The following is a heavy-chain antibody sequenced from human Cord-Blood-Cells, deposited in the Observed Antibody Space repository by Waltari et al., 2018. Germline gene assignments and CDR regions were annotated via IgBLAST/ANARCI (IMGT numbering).Heavy chain of an antibody. CDR2: IYHSGTN. CDR1: GGSIRSSNW. J-gene: IGHJ4*02. Sequence: QVQLQESGPGLVKPSGXXXXXCAXSGGSIRSSNWWRWVRQPPGKGLEWIGEIYHSGTNNYYPSLKSRLTKSVDKPKNRFSLKVSSVTAADTAVYYCARVRAAIYWGQGTLVTVSS. D-gene: IGHD6-25*01. CDR3: ARVRAAIY. V-gene: IGHV4-4*02.